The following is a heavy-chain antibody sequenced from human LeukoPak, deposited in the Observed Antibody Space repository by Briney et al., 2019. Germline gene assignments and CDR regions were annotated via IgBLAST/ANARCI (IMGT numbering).Heavy chain of an antibody. CDR3: ARRTMIVVVITTLADWFDP. Sequence: SGTLSLTCAVSGGSISSSNWWCWVRQPPGKGLEWIGEIYHSGSTNYNPSLKSRVTISVDKSKNQFSLKLSSVTAADTAVYYCARRTMIVVVITTLADWFDPWGQGTLVTVSS. J-gene: IGHJ5*02. V-gene: IGHV4-4*02. CDR1: GGSISSSNW. D-gene: IGHD3-22*01. CDR2: IYHSGST.